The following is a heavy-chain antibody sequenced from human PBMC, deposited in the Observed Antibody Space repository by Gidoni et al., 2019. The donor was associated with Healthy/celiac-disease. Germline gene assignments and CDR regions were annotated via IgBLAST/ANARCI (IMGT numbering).Heavy chain of an antibody. J-gene: IGHJ6*02. CDR1: GCPFSSYP. CDR3: ARDCSSTSCTTEEHYYYYGMDV. Sequence: QLQLVESVAEVMKSGSSLKVPCKASGCPFSSYPISWVRQAPGQGLEWMGRTIPIRGIANYAQKFQGRVKITADKSTSTAYMELSSLRSEDTAVYYCARDCSSTSCTTEEHYYYYGMDVWGQGTTVTVSS. D-gene: IGHD2-2*01. CDR2: TIPIRGIA. V-gene: IGHV1-69*04.